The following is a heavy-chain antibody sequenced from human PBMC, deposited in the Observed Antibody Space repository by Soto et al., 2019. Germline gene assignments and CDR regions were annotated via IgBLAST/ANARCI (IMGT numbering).Heavy chain of an antibody. V-gene: IGHV3-23*01. CDR1: GFTFSSYA. CDR2: ISGSGGST. Sequence: EVQLLESGGGLVQPGGSLRLSCAASGFTFSSYAMSWVRQAPGKGLEWVSAISGSGGSTYYADSVKGRFTISRDNSKNPLYLQRNSRGAEDTAVYYCGKCSGGWTRSYYYYGLDGWGQGTTVTVSS. D-gene: IGHD6-19*01. CDR3: GKCSGGWTRSYYYYGLDG. J-gene: IGHJ6*02.